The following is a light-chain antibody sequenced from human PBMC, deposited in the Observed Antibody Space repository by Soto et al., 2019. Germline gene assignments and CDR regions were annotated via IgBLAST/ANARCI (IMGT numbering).Light chain of an antibody. CDR3: QHYAHNSPIN. Sequence: EIVLTQSPGTLSLSPGERASLSCRASQSVSSNYLAWFQQKPGQAPRLLISGASNRASDIPDRFSGSGSGTDFTLTISRLEPEDFALYYCQHYAHNSPINFGQGTRLEI. J-gene: IGKJ5*01. CDR2: GAS. CDR1: QSVSSNY. V-gene: IGKV3-20*01.